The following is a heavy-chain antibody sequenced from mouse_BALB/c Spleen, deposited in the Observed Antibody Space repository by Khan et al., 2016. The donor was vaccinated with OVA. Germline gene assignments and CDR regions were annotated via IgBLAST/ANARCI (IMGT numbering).Heavy chain of an antibody. Sequence: VKLLESGPGLVAPSQRLYITCTISGFSLANYGVHWVRQTPGKGLEWMVLMWGDGSTSYYSVLKSRLTASTDNSRNQVFLKMNSLQTDDTAMYFCARLPDYHYNVMDYWGQGTSVTVSS. V-gene: IGHV2-6-1*01. J-gene: IGHJ4*01. CDR2: MWGDGST. CDR3: ARLPDYHYNVMDY. CDR1: GFSLANYG. D-gene: IGHD1-1*02.